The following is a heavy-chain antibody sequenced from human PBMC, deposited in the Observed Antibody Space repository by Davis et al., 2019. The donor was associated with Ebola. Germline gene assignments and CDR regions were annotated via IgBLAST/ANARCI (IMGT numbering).Heavy chain of an antibody. Sequence: GSLRLSCTVSGGSVSSGSYYWSWIRQPPGKGLEWIGYIYYSGSTNYNPPLKSRVTISVDTSKNQFSLKLSSVTAADTAVYYCARLQLLWDWGGAYYFDYWGQGTLVTVSS. J-gene: IGHJ4*02. CDR3: ARLQLLWDWGGAYYFDY. CDR2: IYYSGST. CDR1: GGSVSSGSYY. V-gene: IGHV4-61*01. D-gene: IGHD3-10*01.